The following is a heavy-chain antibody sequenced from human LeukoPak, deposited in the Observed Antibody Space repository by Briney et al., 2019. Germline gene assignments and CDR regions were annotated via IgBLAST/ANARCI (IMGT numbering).Heavy chain of an antibody. CDR3: LRGDVRDY. CDR1: GFTFSTST. Sequence: GGSLRLSCAASGFTFSTSTMSWVRQAPGKGLEWVSCISSTSSSVHYADSAKGRFTISRDNAKNSLYLQMNSLRAEDTAVYHCLRGDVRDYWGHGTLVPVSS. J-gene: IGHJ4*01. CDR2: ISSTSSSV. D-gene: IGHD2-21*01. V-gene: IGHV3-21*01.